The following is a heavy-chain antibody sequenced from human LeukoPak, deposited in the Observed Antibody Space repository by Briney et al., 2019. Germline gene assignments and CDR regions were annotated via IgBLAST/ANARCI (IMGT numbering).Heavy chain of an antibody. D-gene: IGHD1-7*01. J-gene: IGHJ4*02. V-gene: IGHV1-2*02. CDR3: AREGRLYNWNYGSYFDY. CDR1: GYTFTGYY. Sequence: GASVKVSCKASGYTFTGYYMHWVRQAPGQGLEWMGWINPNSGGTNYAQKFQGRVTMTRDTSISTAYMELSRLRSDDTAVYYCAREGRLYNWNYGSYFDYWGQGTLVTVSS. CDR2: INPNSGGT.